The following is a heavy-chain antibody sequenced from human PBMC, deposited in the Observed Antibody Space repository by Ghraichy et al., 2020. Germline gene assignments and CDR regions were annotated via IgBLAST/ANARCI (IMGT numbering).Heavy chain of an antibody. D-gene: IGHD3-9*01. J-gene: IGHJ6*02. CDR2: IYYSGST. Sequence: SQTLSLTCTVSGGSISSYYWSWIRKPPGKGLEWIGYIYYSGSTNYNPSLKSRVTISVDTSKNQFSLKLSSVTAADTAVYYCARAHRAIRYSNYYYGMDVWGQGTTVTVSS. CDR3: ARAHRAIRYSNYYYGMDV. V-gene: IGHV4-59*01. CDR1: GGSISSYY.